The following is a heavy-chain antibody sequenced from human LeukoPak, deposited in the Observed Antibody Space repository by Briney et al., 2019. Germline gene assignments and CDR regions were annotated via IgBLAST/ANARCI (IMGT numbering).Heavy chain of an antibody. D-gene: IGHD1-26*01. CDR1: GGSISSHY. V-gene: IGHV4-59*11. CDR3: ARDSPFEWDVFGDSFDI. Sequence: PSETLSLTCTVSGGSISSHYWSWIRQSPGKGLEWIGFMHYRGNTNSNPSLRSRVTISMDTSKNQFSLKMSSVTAADTAVYYCARDSPFEWDVFGDSFDIRGQGTVVTVSS. J-gene: IGHJ3*02. CDR2: MHYRGNT.